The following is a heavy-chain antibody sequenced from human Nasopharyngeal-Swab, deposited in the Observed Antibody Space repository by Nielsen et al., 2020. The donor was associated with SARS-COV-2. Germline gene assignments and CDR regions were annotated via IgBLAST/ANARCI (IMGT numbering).Heavy chain of an antibody. Sequence: GESLKISCAASGFTFSAYWMNWVRLAPGKGLEWVANIKQDGSEKNYVDPLKGRSTISRDNAKNSLYLQMNSLRAEDTAVYYCARGYDYYFDYWGQGTLVTVSS. CDR3: ARGYDYYFDY. D-gene: IGHD3-16*01. J-gene: IGHJ4*02. V-gene: IGHV3-7*01. CDR2: IKQDGSEK. CDR1: GFTFSAYW.